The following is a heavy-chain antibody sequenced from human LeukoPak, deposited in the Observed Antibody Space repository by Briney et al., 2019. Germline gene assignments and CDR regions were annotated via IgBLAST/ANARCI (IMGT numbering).Heavy chain of an antibody. V-gene: IGHV1-8*01. Sequence: EASVKVSCKASGYTFTSYDINWVRQATGQGLEWMGWMNPNSGNTGYAQKFQGRVTMTTDTSTRTAYMELRSLRSDDTAVYYCARDTILTGYYVPSDYWGQGTLVTVSS. CDR2: MNPNSGNT. J-gene: IGHJ4*02. CDR1: GYTFTSYD. D-gene: IGHD3-9*01. CDR3: ARDTILTGYYVPSDY.